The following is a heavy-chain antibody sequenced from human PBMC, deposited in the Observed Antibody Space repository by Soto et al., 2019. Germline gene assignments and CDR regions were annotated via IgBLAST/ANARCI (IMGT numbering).Heavy chain of an antibody. CDR2: SRNKDNSYNT. Sequence: PWGSLRLSCAASGFTFSAHYMDWVRQTPEKGLEWVGRSRNKDNSYNTEYAASVKGRFTLSRDDSKSSLYLQMNSLKTEDTAVYYCTINYCDTSGYSIDLWGQGTKVTVSS. J-gene: IGHJ3*01. V-gene: IGHV3-72*01. CDR3: TINYCDTSGYSIDL. D-gene: IGHD3-22*01. CDR1: GFTFSAHY.